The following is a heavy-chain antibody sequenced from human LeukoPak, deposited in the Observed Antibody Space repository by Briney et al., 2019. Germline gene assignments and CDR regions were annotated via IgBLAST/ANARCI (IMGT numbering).Heavy chain of an antibody. CDR1: GYTFANHY. CDR2: IKPNSGDT. D-gene: IGHD5-18*01. Sequence: GASVKVSFKASGYTFANHYMHWVRQAPGQGLEWLGIIKPNSGDTTYSQKFQGRVTMTRDTSTNTVYMELSSLRSDDTAFYYCARNTYGPFDYWGQGTLVTVSS. J-gene: IGHJ4*02. CDR3: ARNTYGPFDY. V-gene: IGHV1-46*01.